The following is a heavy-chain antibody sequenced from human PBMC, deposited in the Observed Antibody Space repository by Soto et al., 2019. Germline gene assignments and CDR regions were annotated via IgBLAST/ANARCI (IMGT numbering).Heavy chain of an antibody. D-gene: IGHD2-2*01. V-gene: IGHV4-4*02. CDR2: AHHSGNT. Sequence: PSETLSLTCAVSGDSISSSQWWTWVRQPPGKGLEWIGDAHHSGNTIYNPSLKGRVTISLDNSKNQLSLHLTSVTAADTALYYCARDVRVPAAMNPGGDYYYYGMDVWGQGTTVTVSS. CDR3: ARDVRVPAAMNPGGDYYYYGMDV. CDR1: GDSISSSQW. J-gene: IGHJ6*02.